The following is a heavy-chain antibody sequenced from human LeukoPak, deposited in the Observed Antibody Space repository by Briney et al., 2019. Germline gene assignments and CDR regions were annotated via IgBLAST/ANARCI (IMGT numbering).Heavy chain of an antibody. J-gene: IGHJ4*02. Sequence: SVKVSCKASGGTFSSYAISWVRQAPGQGLEWMGGIIPIFGTANYAQKFQGRVTITTDESTSTAYMELSSLRSEDTAVYYCASGYYDYVWGGYRSWWDWGQGTLVTVSS. CDR3: ASGYYDYVWGGYRSWWD. V-gene: IGHV1-69*05. D-gene: IGHD3-16*02. CDR2: IIPIFGTA. CDR1: GGTFSSYA.